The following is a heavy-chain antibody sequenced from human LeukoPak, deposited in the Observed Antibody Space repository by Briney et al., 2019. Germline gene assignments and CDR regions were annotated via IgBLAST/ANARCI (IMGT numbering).Heavy chain of an antibody. J-gene: IGHJ4*02. Sequence: ASVKVSCKASGYTFTSYGISWVRQAPGQGLEWMGWISAYNGNTNYAQKFQGRVTMTEDTSTDTAYMELSSLRSEDTAVYYCATGGGGSYSYWGQGTLVTVSS. D-gene: IGHD1-26*01. CDR3: ATGGGGSYSY. CDR2: ISAYNGNT. V-gene: IGHV1-18*01. CDR1: GYTFTSYG.